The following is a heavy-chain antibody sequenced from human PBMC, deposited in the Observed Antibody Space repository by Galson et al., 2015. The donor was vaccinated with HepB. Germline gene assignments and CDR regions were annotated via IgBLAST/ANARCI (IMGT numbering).Heavy chain of an antibody. CDR2: LDWDDDK. CDR1: GFSLSTSGMC. Sequence: PALVKPTQTLTLTCTFSGFSLSTSGMCASWIRQPLGKALEWLALLDWDDDKYYSTSLKTRLTISKDTSKNQVVLTMTNMDPVDTATYYCARVIAASDAFDIWGQGTMVTVSS. D-gene: IGHD6-13*01. CDR3: ARVIAASDAFDI. V-gene: IGHV2-70*01. J-gene: IGHJ3*02.